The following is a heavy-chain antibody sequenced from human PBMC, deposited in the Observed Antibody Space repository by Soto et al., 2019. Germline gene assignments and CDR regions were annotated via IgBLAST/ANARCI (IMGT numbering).Heavy chain of an antibody. CDR3: ARSSTSANYFDY. Sequence: QVQLQESGPGLVKPSQTLSLTCTVSGGSISSGGYYWSWIRQHPGKGLEWIGYIYYSGSTYYNPSLKKRVTISVDTSKNQFSLKLNSVTAADTGVYYCARSSTSANYFDYWGQGTLVTVSS. CDR2: IYYSGST. J-gene: IGHJ4*02. V-gene: IGHV4-31*03. CDR1: GGSISSGGYY. D-gene: IGHD2-2*01.